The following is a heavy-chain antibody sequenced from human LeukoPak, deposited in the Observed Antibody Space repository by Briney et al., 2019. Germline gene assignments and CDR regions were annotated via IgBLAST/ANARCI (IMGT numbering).Heavy chain of an antibody. V-gene: IGHV3-23*01. CDR2: ISDSGGST. D-gene: IGHD6-25*01. Sequence: GGSLRLSCAACGFTFKTYPMSWLRQAPGKGLEWVSTISDSGGSTYYADSVKGRFTISRDNSKNTLYLQMNSLRAEDTALYYCASRPGSSSGWDIECDYWAQGTLVTVSS. J-gene: IGHJ4*02. CDR1: GFTFKTYP. CDR3: ASRPGSSSGWDIECDY.